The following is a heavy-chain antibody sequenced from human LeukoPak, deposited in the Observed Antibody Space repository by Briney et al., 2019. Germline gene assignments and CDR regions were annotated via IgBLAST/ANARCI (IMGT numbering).Heavy chain of an antibody. CDR1: GFTFSSYS. CDR3: ARDIVVALDV. Sequence: PGGSLRLSCAASGFTFSSYSMNWVRQAPGKGLEWVSSISSSSSYIYYADSVKGRFTISRDDAKNSLYLQMNSLRAEDTAVYYCARDIVVALDVWGKGTTVTVSS. D-gene: IGHD2-15*01. CDR2: ISSSSSYI. V-gene: IGHV3-21*01. J-gene: IGHJ6*04.